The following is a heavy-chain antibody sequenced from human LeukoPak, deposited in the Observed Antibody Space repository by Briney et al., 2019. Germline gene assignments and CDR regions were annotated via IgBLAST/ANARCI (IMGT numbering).Heavy chain of an antibody. V-gene: IGHV3-23*01. J-gene: IGHJ4*02. CDR1: GFTFSSYA. D-gene: IGHD6-19*01. CDR3: AKGGYTSHYDY. Sequence: GGSLRLSCAASGFTFSSYAMTWIRQAPGKGLQWVSTIRATAGTTYYADSVEGRFTISRDNSKNTVFLQMNSLRAEDTAVYYCAKGGYTSHYDYWGQGTLVTVSS. CDR2: IRATAGTT.